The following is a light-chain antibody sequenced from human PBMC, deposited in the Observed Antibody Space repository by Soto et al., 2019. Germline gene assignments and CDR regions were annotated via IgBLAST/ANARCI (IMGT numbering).Light chain of an antibody. CDR3: QQYGSSPT. V-gene: IGKV3-20*01. CDR1: QSVTSNY. CDR2: GAS. J-gene: IGKJ3*01. Sequence: EIVLTQSPGTLSLSPGEGGTLSCRASQSVTSNYIAWYQQKPGQAPRLLILGASSRATGIPDRFSGSGSGTDFTLTISRLDPEDFAVYYCQQYGSSPTFGHGTKVDIK.